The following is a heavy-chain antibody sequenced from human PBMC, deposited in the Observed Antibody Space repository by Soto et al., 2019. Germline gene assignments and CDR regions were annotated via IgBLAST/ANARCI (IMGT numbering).Heavy chain of an antibody. V-gene: IGHV3-30*03. CDR1: GFTFNDYA. D-gene: IGHD2-15*01. CDR2: ISFAGNNK. CDR3: ARDHWDCSGGGCNPHQLNFFPMDV. J-gene: IGHJ6*02. Sequence: QVHLVESGGGGVQPGRSKRLSCVVSGFTFNDYAIHWVRQAPGKGLEWVAVISFAGNNKFYADSVKGRFTISRDRSKTTAYLQMNNLRAEDTAVYYCARDHWDCSGGGCNPHQLNFFPMDVWGQGTTVTVSS.